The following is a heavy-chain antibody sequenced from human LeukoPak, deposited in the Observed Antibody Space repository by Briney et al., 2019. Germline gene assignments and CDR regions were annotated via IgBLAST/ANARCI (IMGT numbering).Heavy chain of an antibody. CDR3: TKDHYSNYLYYFDY. V-gene: IGHV3-30*02. Sequence: GGSLRLSCAASGFTFSSYGMHWVRQAPGKGLEWVAFIRYDGATKYYRDSVEGRFTISRDNSKNTLYLQMNSLRAEDTAVYYCTKDHYSNYLYYFDYWGQGTLVTVSS. J-gene: IGHJ4*02. CDR1: GFTFSSYG. CDR2: IRYDGATK. D-gene: IGHD4-11*01.